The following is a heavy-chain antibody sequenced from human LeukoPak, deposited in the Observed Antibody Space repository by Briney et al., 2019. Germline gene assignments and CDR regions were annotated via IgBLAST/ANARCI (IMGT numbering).Heavy chain of an antibody. J-gene: IGHJ3*01. CDR1: GFTFSSYA. CDR3: ARGAVAGAFDV. V-gene: IGHV3-23*01. Sequence: GGSLRLSCAASGFTFSSYAMSWVRQAPGKGLEWVSAISGSGGSTYYADSVKGRFTISRENAKNSLYLQMNSLRAGDTAVYYCARGAVAGAFDVWGQGTMVTVSS. D-gene: IGHD6-19*01. CDR2: ISGSGGST.